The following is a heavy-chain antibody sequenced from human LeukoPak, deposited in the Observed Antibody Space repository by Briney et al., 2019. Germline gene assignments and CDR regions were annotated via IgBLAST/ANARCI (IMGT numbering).Heavy chain of an antibody. D-gene: IGHD4-23*01. CDR2: IRYDESKT. CDR3: AKGYGGSHFDY. CDR1: GFTFSSYG. J-gene: IGHJ4*02. V-gene: IGHV3-30*02. Sequence: GGSLRLSCAASGFTFSSYGMHWVRQPPGKGLEWVAFIRYDESKTYYADSVRGRFTISRDNSKNTLYLQMNGLRLEDTAIYYCAKGYGGSHFDYWGQGALVAVSS.